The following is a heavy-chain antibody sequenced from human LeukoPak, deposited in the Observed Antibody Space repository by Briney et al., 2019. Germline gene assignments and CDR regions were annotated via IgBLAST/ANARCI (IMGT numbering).Heavy chain of an antibody. CDR3: ARDYKYAFDN. D-gene: IGHD5-24*01. Sequence: GGSLRLSCAASGFRFSDYRMDWVRQAPGKGLEWISYIGIDSGNTHYADSVKGRFTISGGKAKNSLYLQMHSLRVEDTAVYYCARDYKYAFDNWGQGTLVTVSS. V-gene: IGHV3-48*01. CDR2: IGIDSGNT. CDR1: GFRFSDYR. J-gene: IGHJ4*02.